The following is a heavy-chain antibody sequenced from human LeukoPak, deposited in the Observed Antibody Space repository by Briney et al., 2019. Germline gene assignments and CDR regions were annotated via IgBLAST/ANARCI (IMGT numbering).Heavy chain of an antibody. CDR2: IYPGDSDT. V-gene: IGHV5-51*01. CDR3: ARKSHSSSWTHFDY. CDR1: GYSFTSYW. D-gene: IGHD6-13*01. J-gene: IGHJ4*02. Sequence: GESLQISCHGSGYSFTSYWIGWVRQMPGKGLEWMGIIYPGDSDTRYSPSFQGQVTISADKSISTAYLQWSSLKASDTAMYYCARKSHSSSWTHFDYWGQGTLVTVSS.